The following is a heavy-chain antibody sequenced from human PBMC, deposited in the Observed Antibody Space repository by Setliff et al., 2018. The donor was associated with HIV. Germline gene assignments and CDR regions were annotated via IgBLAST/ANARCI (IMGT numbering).Heavy chain of an antibody. CDR2: ISWNGGST. J-gene: IGHJ4*02. CDR3: VRGSGYYYFDN. Sequence: PGESLKISCIASGFSFNNYYMTWVRQAPGKGLEWLSGISWNGGSTGYADSVQGRFTISRDNAKNSLYLQMHSLSADDTAVYYCVRGSGYYYFDNWGQGALVTVSS. V-gene: IGHV3-20*04. CDR1: GFSFNNYY. D-gene: IGHD3-22*01.